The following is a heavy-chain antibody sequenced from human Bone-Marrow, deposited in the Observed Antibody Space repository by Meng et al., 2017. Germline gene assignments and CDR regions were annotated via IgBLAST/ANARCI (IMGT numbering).Heavy chain of an antibody. V-gene: IGHV3-48*01. CDR1: GFTFSSYS. CDR3: AKYPVRITMVREPNGYYFDY. J-gene: IGHJ4*02. Sequence: GESPKISCAASGFTFSSYSMNWVRQAPGKGLEWVSSISSSGSTIYYADSVKGRFTISRDNSKNTLYLQMNSLRAEDTAVYYCAKYPVRITMVREPNGYYFDYWGQGTLVTVSS. D-gene: IGHD3-10*01. CDR2: ISSSGSTI.